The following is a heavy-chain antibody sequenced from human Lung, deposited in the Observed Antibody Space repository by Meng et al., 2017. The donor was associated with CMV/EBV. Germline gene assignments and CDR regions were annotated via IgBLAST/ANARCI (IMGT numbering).Heavy chain of an antibody. CDR3: ARFGGAPVGSTPPDY. CDR2: INPSSGVT. V-gene: IGHV1-2*02. CDR1: GYTFSAYQ. Sequence: ASXXVSXKTSGYTFSAYQMHWIRQAPGHGLEWMGWINPSSGVTRSAPKSQGRVTMTSDRYSTAYLELTSLTSDDTAFYYCARFGGAPVGSTPPDYWGQGTLVTVSS. D-gene: IGHD1-26*01. J-gene: IGHJ4*02.